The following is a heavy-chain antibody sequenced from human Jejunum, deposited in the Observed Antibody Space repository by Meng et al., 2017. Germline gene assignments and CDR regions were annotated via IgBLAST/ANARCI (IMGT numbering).Heavy chain of an antibody. V-gene: IGHV3-33*01. CDR3: AAETPYCSGGSCSGTLAAFDI. J-gene: IGHJ3*02. D-gene: IGHD2-15*01. Sequence: GGSLRLSCAASGFTFSTYGMHWVRQAPGKGLEWVAVIWSDGINKYYADSVKGRFTISRDNSKNTLDLQMNSLRAEDTAVYYCAAETPYCSGGSCSGTLAAFDIWGQGTMVTVSS. CDR2: IWSDGINK. CDR1: GFTFSTYG.